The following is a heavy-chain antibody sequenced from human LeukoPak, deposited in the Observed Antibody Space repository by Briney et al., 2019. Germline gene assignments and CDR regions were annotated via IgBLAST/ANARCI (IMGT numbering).Heavy chain of an antibody. Sequence: ASVKVSCKASGYTFTSYYMHWVRQAPGKGLEWMGIINPSVGSTSYAQKFQGRVTMTRDTSTSTVYMELSSLRSEDTAVYYCARGSSGWYSVAYWGQGTLVTVSS. D-gene: IGHD6-19*01. J-gene: IGHJ4*02. V-gene: IGHV1-46*01. CDR3: ARGSSGWYSVAY. CDR1: GYTFTSYY. CDR2: INPSVGST.